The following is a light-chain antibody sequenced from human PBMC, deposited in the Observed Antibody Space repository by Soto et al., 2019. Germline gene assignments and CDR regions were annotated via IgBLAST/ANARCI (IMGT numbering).Light chain of an antibody. V-gene: IGKV3-20*01. J-gene: IGKJ2*01. Sequence: EIVLTQSPGTLSLSPGERATLSCRASQSVSSSYLAWYQQKPGQAPRLLIYGASSRATGIPDRFSGSGSGTDVTFTISRLEPEDLAVYYCQQYGSSPYTFGQGTKLEIK. CDR1: QSVSSSY. CDR3: QQYGSSPYT. CDR2: GAS.